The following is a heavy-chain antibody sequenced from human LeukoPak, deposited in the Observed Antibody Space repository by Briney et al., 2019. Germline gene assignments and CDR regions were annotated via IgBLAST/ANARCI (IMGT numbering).Heavy chain of an antibody. J-gene: IGHJ3*02. V-gene: IGHV3-66*02. D-gene: IGHD3-10*01. CDR2: IYSGGST. CDR3: AREGSGSHDAFDI. CDR1: GFTVSSNY. Sequence: GGSLRLSCAASGFTVSSNYMSWVRQAPGKGLEWVSVIYSGGSTYYADSVKGRFTIFRDNSKNTLYLQMNSLRAEDTAVYYCAREGSGSHDAFDIWGQGTMVTVSS.